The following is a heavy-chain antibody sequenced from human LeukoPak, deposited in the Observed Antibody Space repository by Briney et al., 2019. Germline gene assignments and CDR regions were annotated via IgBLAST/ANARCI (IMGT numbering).Heavy chain of an antibody. CDR2: IYYSGST. CDR1: GGSISSYY. D-gene: IGHD3-9*01. Sequence: SETLSLTCTVSGGSISSYYWSWIRQPPGKGLEWIGYIYYSGSTNYNPSLKSRVTISVDTSKNQFSLKLSSVTAADTAVYYCARANYDILTGYVFEFDYWGQGTLVTVSS. J-gene: IGHJ4*02. V-gene: IGHV4-59*01. CDR3: ARANYDILTGYVFEFDY.